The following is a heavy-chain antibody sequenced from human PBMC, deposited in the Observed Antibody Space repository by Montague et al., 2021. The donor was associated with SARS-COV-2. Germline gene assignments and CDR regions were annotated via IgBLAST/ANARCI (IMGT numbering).Heavy chain of an antibody. Sequence: SETLSLTCTVSGGSISSSSYYWGWIRQPPGKGLEWIGSIYYSGSTYYNPSLKSRVTISVDTSKNQFSLKLSSVTAADTAAYYCARDGGTVTTFHGVGYVRGGLNWFDPWGQGTLVTVSS. J-gene: IGHJ5*02. V-gene: IGHV4-39*07. D-gene: IGHD4-17*01. CDR2: IYYSGST. CDR1: GGSISSSSYY. CDR3: ARDGGTVTTFHGVGYVRGGLNWFDP.